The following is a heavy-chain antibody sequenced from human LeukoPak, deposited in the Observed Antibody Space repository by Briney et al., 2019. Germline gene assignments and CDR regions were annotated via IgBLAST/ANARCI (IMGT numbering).Heavy chain of an antibody. CDR3: ARSTMVRGWDY. CDR1: EYSFPNYC. J-gene: IGHJ4*02. D-gene: IGHD3-10*01. Sequence: GESLKISCKHSEYSFPNYCIGWVRQMPGKGLEWMGIIYPDDSDTRYSPSFQGQVTISADKSISTAYLQWSSLKASDTAMYYCARSTMVRGWDYWGQGTLVTVSS. CDR2: IYPDDSDT. V-gene: IGHV5-51*01.